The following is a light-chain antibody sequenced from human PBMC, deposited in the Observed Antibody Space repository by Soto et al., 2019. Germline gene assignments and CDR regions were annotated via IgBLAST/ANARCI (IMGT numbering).Light chain of an antibody. CDR1: QSFSSN. J-gene: IGKJ1*01. CDR2: GAS. CDR3: QQYDNCPQT. Sequence: VITEGRATVYEPQGERATLSCRASQSFSSNLAWYQQKPGQAPRLLIYGASTRATGIPARFSGSGSGTEFTLTISFLQSEDFAVYYCQQYDNCPQTFGQGTKVDIK. V-gene: IGKV3-15*01.